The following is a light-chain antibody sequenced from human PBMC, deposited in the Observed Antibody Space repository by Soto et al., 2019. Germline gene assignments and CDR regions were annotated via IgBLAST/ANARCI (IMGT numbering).Light chain of an antibody. J-gene: IGKJ4*01. V-gene: IGKV2-28*01. CDR2: LGS. CDR3: MQALQTPLT. Sequence: DIVMTQSPLSLPVTPGEPASISCRSSQSLLHSNGYNYLDWYLQKPGQSPQPLIYLGSTRASGVPDRFSGSGSGTDFTLKISRVEAEDVGVYYCMQALQTPLTFGGGTKVDIK. CDR1: QSLLHSNGYNY.